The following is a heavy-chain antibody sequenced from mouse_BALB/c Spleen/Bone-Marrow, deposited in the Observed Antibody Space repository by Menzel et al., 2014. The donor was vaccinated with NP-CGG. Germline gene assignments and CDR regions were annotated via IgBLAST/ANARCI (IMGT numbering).Heavy chain of an antibody. D-gene: IGHD2-4*01. CDR2: IWAGGTT. Sequence: QVQLQQSGPGLVAPSQSLSITCTVSGFSLPRFGVHWVRQPPGKGLEWLGIIWAGGTTNYNSALMSRLSISKDNSKSQVFLKMNSLQTDDTAMYYCARGDYDYAMDYWRQGTPVTVSS. V-gene: IGHV2-9*02. CDR1: GFSLPRFG. J-gene: IGHJ4*01. CDR3: ARGDYDYAMDY.